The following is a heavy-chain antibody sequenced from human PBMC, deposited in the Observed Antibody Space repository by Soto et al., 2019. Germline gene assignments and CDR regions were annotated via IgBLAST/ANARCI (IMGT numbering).Heavy chain of an antibody. V-gene: IGHV1-69*01. CDR2: IVPIYRTA. CDR1: GGAFGSGR. D-gene: IGHD6-13*01. Sequence: GTSVKLYWEACGGAFGSGRINWVQQAPGQGLEWVGGIVPIYRTADYAQKFQGRVTITADDSARTTYLELSSLKSQYTSVYYCVRDSGAKLSSSWGQRTLVTVSS. CDR3: VRDSGAKLSSS. J-gene: IGHJ4*02.